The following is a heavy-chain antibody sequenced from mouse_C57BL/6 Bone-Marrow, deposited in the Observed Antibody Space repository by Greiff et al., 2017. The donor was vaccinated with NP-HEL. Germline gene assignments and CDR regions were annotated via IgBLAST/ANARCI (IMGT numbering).Heavy chain of an antibody. CDR2: ISDGGSYT. J-gene: IGHJ2*01. Sequence: DVMLVESGGGLVKPGGSLKLSCAASGFTFSSYAMSWVRQTPDKRLEWVATISDGGSYTYYPDNVKGRFTISRDNAKNNLYLQMSQLKSEDTAMYDCARDQVGGCFDYWGQGTTLTVSS. CDR3: ARDQVGGCFDY. D-gene: IGHD1-1*02. CDR1: GFTFSSYA. V-gene: IGHV5-4*01.